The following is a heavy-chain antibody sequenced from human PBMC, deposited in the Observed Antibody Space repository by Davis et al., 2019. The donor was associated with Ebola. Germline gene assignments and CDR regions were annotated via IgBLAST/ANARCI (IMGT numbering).Heavy chain of an antibody. D-gene: IGHD4-17*01. V-gene: IGHV5-51*01. CDR1: GYAFTSYW. J-gene: IGHJ4*02. CDR2: IYPDDSDT. CDR3: ARRGDFGFFFDY. Sequence: GESLKISCKGSGYAFTSYWIAWVRQVPGKGLELMGIIYPDDSDTRYSPSFQGQVTISADKSVSTAYLQWSSLKASDTAMYFCARRGDFGFFFDYWGQGTPITVSS.